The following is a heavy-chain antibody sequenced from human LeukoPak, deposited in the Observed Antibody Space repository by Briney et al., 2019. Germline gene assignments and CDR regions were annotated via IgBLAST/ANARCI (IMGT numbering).Heavy chain of an antibody. D-gene: IGHD6-19*01. J-gene: IGHJ4*02. CDR3: AKGAVAGLFDY. CDR2: ISWNSGSI. CDR1: GFTFDDYA. V-gene: IGHV3-9*01. Sequence: GRSLRLSCAASGFTFDDYAMHWVRQAPGKGLEWVSGISWNSGSIGYADSVKGRFTISRDSAKNSLYLQMNSLRAEDTALYYCAKGAVAGLFDYWGQGTLVTVSS.